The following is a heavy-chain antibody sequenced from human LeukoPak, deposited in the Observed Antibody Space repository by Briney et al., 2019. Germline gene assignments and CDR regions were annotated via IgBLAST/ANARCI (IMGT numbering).Heavy chain of an antibody. J-gene: IGHJ4*02. CDR3: ARRLWSGPFDY. CDR2: IYSSGSP. D-gene: IGHD3-3*01. V-gene: IGHV4-4*09. CDR1: GGSINSDY. Sequence: SETLSLTCTVSGGSINSDYWSWTRQPPGKGLEWIGFIYSSGSPTYSPSLESRVTISVDTSKNQFSLKLTSVTATDSAVYYCARRLWSGPFDYWGQGTLVTVFS.